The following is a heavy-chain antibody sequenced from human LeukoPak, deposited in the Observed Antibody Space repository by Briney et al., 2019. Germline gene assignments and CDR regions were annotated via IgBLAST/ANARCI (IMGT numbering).Heavy chain of an antibody. D-gene: IGHD6-13*01. CDR1: GVSISSYY. CDR3: ARGGGYSSSQYDY. J-gene: IGHJ4*02. CDR2: IYYSGST. Sequence: PSETLSLTCTVSGVSISSYYWSWIRQPPGKGLEWIGYIYYSGSTNYNPSLKSRVSISVDTSKNQFSLKLSSVTAADTAVYYCARGGGYSSSQYDYCGQGTLVTVSS. V-gene: IGHV4-59*01.